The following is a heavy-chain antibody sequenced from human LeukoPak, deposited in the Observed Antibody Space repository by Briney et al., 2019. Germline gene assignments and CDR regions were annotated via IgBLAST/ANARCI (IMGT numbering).Heavy chain of an antibody. CDR3: AGYVVVIDY. CDR2: IYHSGST. V-gene: IGHV4-38-2*01. D-gene: IGHD2-21*01. Sequence: PSETLSLTCALSGYSISSGYYWGWIRQPPGKGLEWIGSIYHSGSTYYNPSLKSRVTISVDTSKNQFPLKLSSVTAADTAVYYCAGYVVVIDYWGQGTLVTVSS. CDR1: GYSISSGYY. J-gene: IGHJ4*02.